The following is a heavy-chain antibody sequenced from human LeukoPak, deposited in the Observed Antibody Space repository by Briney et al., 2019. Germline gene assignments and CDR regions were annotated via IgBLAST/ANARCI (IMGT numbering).Heavy chain of an antibody. CDR3: ARVRRDGYNSPDY. D-gene: IGHD5-24*01. J-gene: IGHJ4*02. CDR2: ICDSGSA. Sequence: SETLSLTCTASGGPVSSGSYCWSWIRQPPGKRLEWIGYICDSGSADHNPSLKSRVTISVDTSKNQFSLKLSSVTAADTAVYYCARVRRDGYNSPDYWGQGTLVTVSS. CDR1: GGPVSSGSYC. V-gene: IGHV4-61*01.